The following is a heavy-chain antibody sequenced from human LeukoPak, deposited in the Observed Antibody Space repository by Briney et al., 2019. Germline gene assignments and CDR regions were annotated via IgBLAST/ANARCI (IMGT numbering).Heavy chain of an antibody. CDR3: TRGHTH. CDR2: ISYDGSNK. V-gene: IGHV3-30*03. J-gene: IGHJ4*02. CDR1: GFTFSSYG. Sequence: GGSLRLSCAASGFTFSSYGMHWVRQAPGKGLEWVAVISYDGSNKYYADSVKGRFTISRDNAKNSLYLQMNSLKDEDTAVYYCTRGHTHWGQGTLVTVSS.